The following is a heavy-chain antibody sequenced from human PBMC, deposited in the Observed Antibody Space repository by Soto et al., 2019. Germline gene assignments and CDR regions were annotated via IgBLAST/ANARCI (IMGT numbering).Heavy chain of an antibody. CDR1: GFTFSSYA. J-gene: IGHJ5*02. D-gene: IGHD5-18*01. V-gene: IGHV3-23*01. CDR3: AKDVDTAMFLGDWFDP. Sequence: PGGSLRLSCAASGFTFSSYAMSWVRQAPGKGLEWVSAISGSGGSTYYADSVKGRFTISRDNSKSTLYLQMNSLRAEDTAVYYCAKDVDTAMFLGDWFDPWGQGTLVTVSS. CDR2: ISGSGGST.